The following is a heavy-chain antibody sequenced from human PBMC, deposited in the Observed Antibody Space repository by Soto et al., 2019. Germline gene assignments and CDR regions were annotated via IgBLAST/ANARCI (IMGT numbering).Heavy chain of an antibody. D-gene: IGHD6-13*01. V-gene: IGHV1-18*01. J-gene: IGHJ6*02. CDR3: ARDHKKHQMVPRDYSYYGMDF. CDR2: ISAYNGNT. CDR1: GYTFTSYG. Sequence: ASVKVSCKASGYTFTSYGISWVRQAPGQGLEWMGWISAYNGNTNYAQKLQGRVTMTTDTSTSTAYMELRSLRSDDTAVYYCARDHKKHQMVPRDYSYYGMDFCRQASTVT.